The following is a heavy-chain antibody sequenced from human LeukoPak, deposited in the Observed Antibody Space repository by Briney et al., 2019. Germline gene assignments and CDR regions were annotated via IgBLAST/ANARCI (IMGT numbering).Heavy chain of an antibody. CDR3: ARDLPTGTYRAYFDN. CDR2: ISSTGSDI. CDR1: GFIFSNYE. V-gene: IGHV3-48*03. D-gene: IGHD1-26*01. Sequence: PGGSLRLSCAGSGFIFSNYEMNWVRQAPGKGLEWVSYISSTGSDIYYADSVKGRFTISRDNAESSLYLQMNSLRAEDTAVYYCARDLPTGTYRAYFDNWGQGTLVTVSS. J-gene: IGHJ4*02.